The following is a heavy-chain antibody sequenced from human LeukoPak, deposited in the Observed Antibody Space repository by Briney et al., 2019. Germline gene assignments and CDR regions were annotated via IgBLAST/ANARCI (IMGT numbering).Heavy chain of an antibody. V-gene: IGHV4-59*01. CDR3: ARGANWGSPDY. Sequence: KPSETLSLTCAVYGGSFSDYYWNWTRQPPGKGLEWIGYIYYSGTTSYNPSLKSRVTISLDTSKNQFSLKLSSVTAADTAVYYCARGANWGSPDYWGQGTLVTVSS. J-gene: IGHJ4*02. CDR2: IYYSGTT. CDR1: GGSFSDYY. D-gene: IGHD7-27*01.